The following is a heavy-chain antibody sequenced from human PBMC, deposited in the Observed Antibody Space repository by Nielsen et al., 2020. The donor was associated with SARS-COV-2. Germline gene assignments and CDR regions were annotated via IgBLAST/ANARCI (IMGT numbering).Heavy chain of an antibody. Sequence: GGSLRLSCAASGFTFSDYYMSWIRQAPGKGLEWVSYISSSSSYTNYADSVKGRFTISRDNAKNSLYLQMNSLRAEDTAVYYCASWQTYYYDSSGPRDYGMDVWGQGTTVTVSS. CDR3: ASWQTYYYDSSGPRDYGMDV. CDR2: ISSSSSYT. V-gene: IGHV3-11*03. J-gene: IGHJ6*02. CDR1: GFTFSDYY. D-gene: IGHD3-22*01.